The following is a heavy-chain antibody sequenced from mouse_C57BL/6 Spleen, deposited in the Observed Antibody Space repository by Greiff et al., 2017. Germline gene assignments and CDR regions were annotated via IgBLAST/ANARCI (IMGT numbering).Heavy chain of an antibody. CDR1: GYTFTSYT. D-gene: IGHD2-4*01. V-gene: IGHV1-4*01. Sequence: QVQLQQSGAELARPGASVKMSCKASGYTFTSYTMHWVKQRPGQGLEWLGYINPSSGYNKYNQKFKNKATLTADKSSSTAYMQLSSMTSEDSAVYNCARSHYDYGYAMDYWGQGTSVTVSS. CDR2: INPSSGYN. J-gene: IGHJ4*01. CDR3: ARSHYDYGYAMDY.